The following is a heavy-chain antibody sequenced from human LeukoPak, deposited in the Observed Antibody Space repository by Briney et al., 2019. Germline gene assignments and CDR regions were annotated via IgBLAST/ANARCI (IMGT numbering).Heavy chain of an antibody. J-gene: IGHJ4*02. D-gene: IGHD4-17*01. Sequence: GGSLRLSCAASGFTFSRYAMSWVRQAPGKGLEWVSAISGSGDNTYYADSVKGRFTISRDNSKNTLYLQMNSLRAEDTAVYYCAKENTVTNPGLDYWGQGTLVTVSS. CDR1: GFTFSRYA. V-gene: IGHV3-23*01. CDR2: ISGSGDNT. CDR3: AKENTVTNPGLDY.